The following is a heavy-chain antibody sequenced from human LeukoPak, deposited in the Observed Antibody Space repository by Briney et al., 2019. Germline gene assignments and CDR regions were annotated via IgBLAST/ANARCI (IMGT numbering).Heavy chain of an antibody. Sequence: APVKVSCKASGYTFTSYGISWVRQAPGQGLEWMGWISAYHGNTNYAQKLQGRVTMTTDTSTSTAYMELRSLRSDDTAVYYCARWRRDGYNYWFDPWGQGTLVTVSS. J-gene: IGHJ5*02. CDR2: ISAYHGNT. V-gene: IGHV1-18*01. CDR3: ARWRRDGYNYWFDP. D-gene: IGHD5-24*01. CDR1: GYTFTSYG.